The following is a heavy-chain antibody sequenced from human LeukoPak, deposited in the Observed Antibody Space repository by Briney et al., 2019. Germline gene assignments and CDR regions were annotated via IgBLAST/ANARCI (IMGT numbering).Heavy chain of an antibody. J-gene: IGHJ6*03. V-gene: IGHV4-59*01. D-gene: IGHD3-22*01. CDR3: AREGYDSSGFLYYYYYYMDV. CDR1: GGSISSYY. CDR2: IYYSGST. Sequence: SETLSLTCSVSGGSISSYYWSWIRQPPGKGLEWIGYIYYSGSTKYNPSLKSRVTISVDTSKNQFSLKLSSVTAADTAVYYCAREGYDSSGFLYYYYYYMDVWGKGTTVTVSS.